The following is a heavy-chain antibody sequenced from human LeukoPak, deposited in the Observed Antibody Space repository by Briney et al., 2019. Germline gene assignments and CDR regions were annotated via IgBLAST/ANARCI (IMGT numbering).Heavy chain of an antibody. Sequence: GGSLRLSCAASGFTFSSHAVYWVRQAPGKGLEWVSGISGSGGDTYYADSVKGRFTISRDDSKDTLYLQMNSLNTEDTAVYYCVADLFNHYYGMDVWGQGTTVTVSS. CDR3: VADLFNHYYGMDV. J-gene: IGHJ6*02. CDR1: GFTFSSHA. CDR2: ISGSGGDT. V-gene: IGHV3-23*01.